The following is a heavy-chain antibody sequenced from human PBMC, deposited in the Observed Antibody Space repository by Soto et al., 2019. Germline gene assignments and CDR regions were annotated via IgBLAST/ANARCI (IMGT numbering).Heavy chain of an antibody. CDR2: ISGSGGST. Sequence: PGGSLRLSCAAPGFTFSSYAMSWVRQAPGKGLEWVSAISGSGGSTYYADSVKGRFTISRDNSKNTLYLQMNSLRAEDTAVYYCAKDMGYDSSGYYDYWGQGTLVTVSS. CDR3: AKDMGYDSSGYYDY. V-gene: IGHV3-23*01. J-gene: IGHJ4*02. CDR1: GFTFSSYA. D-gene: IGHD3-22*01.